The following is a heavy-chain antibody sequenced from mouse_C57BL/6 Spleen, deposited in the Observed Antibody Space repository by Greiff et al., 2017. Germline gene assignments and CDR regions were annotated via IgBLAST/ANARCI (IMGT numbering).Heavy chain of an antibody. CDR1: GFTFSDYG. Sequence: EVNVVESGGGLVKPGGSLKLSCAASGFTFSDYGMHWVRQAPEKGLEWVAYISSGSSTIYYADTVKGRFTISRDNAKNTLFLQMTSLRSEDTAMYYCARRYYGSSYAMDYWDQGTSVTVSS. CDR3: ARRYYGSSYAMDY. V-gene: IGHV5-17*01. J-gene: IGHJ4*01. CDR2: ISSGSSTI. D-gene: IGHD1-1*01.